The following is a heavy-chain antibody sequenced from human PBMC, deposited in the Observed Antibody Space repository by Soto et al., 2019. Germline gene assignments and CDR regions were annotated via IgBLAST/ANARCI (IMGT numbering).Heavy chain of an antibody. D-gene: IGHD1-26*01. CDR2: IYHSGST. Sequence: PSETLSLTCAVSGGSISSGGSSWSWIRQPPGKGLEWIGYIYHSGSTYYNPSLKSRVTISVDRSKNQFSLKLSSVTAADTAVYYCARRETSGWEYFDYWGQGSLVTVSS. CDR1: GGSISSGGSS. J-gene: IGHJ4*02. V-gene: IGHV4-30-2*01. CDR3: ARRETSGWEYFDY.